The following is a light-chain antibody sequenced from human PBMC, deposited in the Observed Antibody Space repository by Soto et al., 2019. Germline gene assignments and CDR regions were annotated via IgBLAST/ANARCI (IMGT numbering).Light chain of an antibody. Sequence: DILMTQSPSSLSASVGDRVTITCQASQDISNYLNWYQQKPGKAPKLLIYDASNLETGVPSRFSGSGSGTDFTFTISSLQPEDIATYYCQQYDNLPPGNTFGQGTKLEIK. V-gene: IGKV1-33*01. CDR1: QDISNY. CDR3: QQYDNLPPGNT. CDR2: DAS. J-gene: IGKJ2*01.